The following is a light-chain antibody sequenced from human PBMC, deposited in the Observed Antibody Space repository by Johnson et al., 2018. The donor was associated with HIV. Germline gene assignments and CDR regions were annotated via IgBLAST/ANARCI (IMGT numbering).Light chain of an antibody. J-gene: IGLJ1*01. CDR3: ATWDNSLSSGGV. CDR2: END. Sequence: QSVLTQPPSVSAAPGQKVTISCSGSSSNIGNNYVSWYRHLPGTAPKLLIYENDKRPSGIPDRFSGSKSGTSATLGITGLQTGDEADSYYATWDNSLSSGGVFGTGNKVTVL. V-gene: IGLV1-51*02. CDR1: SSNIGNNY.